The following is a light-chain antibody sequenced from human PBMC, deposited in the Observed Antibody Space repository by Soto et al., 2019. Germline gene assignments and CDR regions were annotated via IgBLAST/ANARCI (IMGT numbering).Light chain of an antibody. V-gene: IGKV3-20*01. CDR1: QSVSSSY. Sequence: EIVLTQSPGTLSLSPGERATLSCRASQSVSSSYLAWYLQKPGQAPRLLIYGASSRATGIPDRFSGSGSGTEFTLTITSLQSEDFATYYCQHAKSFPVTFGQGRLLEVK. CDR2: GAS. J-gene: IGKJ5*01. CDR3: QHAKSFPVT.